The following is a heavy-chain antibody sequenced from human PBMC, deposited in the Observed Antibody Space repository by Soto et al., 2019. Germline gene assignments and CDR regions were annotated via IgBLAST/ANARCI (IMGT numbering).Heavy chain of an antibody. CDR3: AKWLRGGSYYCDY. CDR1: GFIFSDHA. CDR2: IYSNGRT. J-gene: IGHJ4*02. V-gene: IGHV3-23*05. D-gene: IGHD3-10*01. Sequence: GGSLRLSCEASGFIFSDHAMSWVRQAPGKGLECIALIYSNGRTFYADSVTGRFTISRDNSQNTVSLQMNSLSAEDTATYYCAKWLRGGSYYCDYWGQGALVTVSS.